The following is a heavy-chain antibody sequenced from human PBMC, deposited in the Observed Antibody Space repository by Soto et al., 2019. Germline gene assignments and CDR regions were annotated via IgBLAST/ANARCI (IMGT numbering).Heavy chain of an antibody. CDR2: MSPNSGKT. D-gene: IGHD3-22*01. CDR1: GYTFTDYD. V-gene: IGHV1-8*01. J-gene: IGHJ4*02. Sequence: QVQLVQSGAEVKKPGASVRVTCKTSGYTFTDYDVSWVRQASGQGLEWMGWMSPNSGKTGYVEKFQGRVTLTANTPLSTAYMELHSLRAEDTAIYFCARGPIGAAFWGQGTLVTVSS. CDR3: ARGPIGAAF.